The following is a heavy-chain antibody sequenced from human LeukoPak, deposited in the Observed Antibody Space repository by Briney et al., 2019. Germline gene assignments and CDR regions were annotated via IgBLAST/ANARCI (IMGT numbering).Heavy chain of an antibody. V-gene: IGHV4-34*01. J-gene: IGHJ3*02. CDR3: ARQSCSSASCPHRNVFDI. Sequence: SETLSLTCAVYGGSFSGYYWSWIRQPPGKGLEWIGEINHSGSTNYNPSLKSRVTISVDTSKNQFSLKLSSMTAADTAVYYCARQSCSSASCPHRNVFDIWGQGTMVTVSP. CDR2: INHSGST. CDR1: GGSFSGYY. D-gene: IGHD2-2*01.